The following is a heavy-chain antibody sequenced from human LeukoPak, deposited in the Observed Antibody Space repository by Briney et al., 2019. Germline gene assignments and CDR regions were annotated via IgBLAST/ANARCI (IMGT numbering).Heavy chain of an antibody. D-gene: IGHD6-19*01. CDR3: ARSSGIMGPTTPDY. V-gene: IGHV1-18*01. CDR2: ISTYNGNT. J-gene: IGHJ4*02. Sequence: ASVKVSCKASGYTFTSYSVTWVRQAPDQRLEGMGWISTYNGNTNYVQNLQGRVTMITDAFTNTAYMELRDLRSDDTAVYYCARSSGIMGPTTPDYWGQGTLVAVSS. CDR1: GYTFTSYS.